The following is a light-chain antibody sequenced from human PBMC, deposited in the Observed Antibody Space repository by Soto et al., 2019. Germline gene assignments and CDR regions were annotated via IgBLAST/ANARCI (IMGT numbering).Light chain of an antibody. J-gene: IGKJ2*01. V-gene: IGKV3-20*01. Sequence: EIVLTQSPGTLSLSPGERATLSCRASQSVTSNFLAWYQQKPGQTPRLFIYGASSRTTGVPDRFSGSGSGTDFTLTISRLEPEDFAVYYWQQYGSSPRTFGQGTKLEIK. CDR3: QQYGSSPRT. CDR1: QSVTSNF. CDR2: GAS.